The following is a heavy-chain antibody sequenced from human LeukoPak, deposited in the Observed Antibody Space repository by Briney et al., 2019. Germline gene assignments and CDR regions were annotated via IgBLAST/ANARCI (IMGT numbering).Heavy chain of an antibody. CDR1: GYSFTSYW. J-gene: IGHJ4*02. Sequence: GESLKISCKGSGYSFTSYWIGWVRQMPGKGLEWMGIIYPGDSDTRYSPSFQGQVTISADKSISTAYLQWSSLKASDTAMYHCARGLGYCSSTSCYSLDYWGQGTLVTVSS. CDR3: ARGLGYCSSTSCYSLDY. V-gene: IGHV5-51*01. CDR2: IYPGDSDT. D-gene: IGHD2-2*01.